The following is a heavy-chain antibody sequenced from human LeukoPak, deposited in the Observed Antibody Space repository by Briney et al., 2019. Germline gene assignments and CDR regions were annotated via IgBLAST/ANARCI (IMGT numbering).Heavy chain of an antibody. J-gene: IGHJ4*02. V-gene: IGHV1-18*01. CDR3: ARDFPLVVGPTTDYFDY. D-gene: IGHD1-26*01. Sequence: GASVKVSCKASGYTFTTYAISWVRRAPGQGLEWMGWISVYNGNTNYAQKLQGRVTMTTDTSTSTAYMELRSLRSDDTAVYYCARDFPLVVGPTTDYFDYWGQGTLVTVSS. CDR1: GYTFTTYA. CDR2: ISVYNGNT.